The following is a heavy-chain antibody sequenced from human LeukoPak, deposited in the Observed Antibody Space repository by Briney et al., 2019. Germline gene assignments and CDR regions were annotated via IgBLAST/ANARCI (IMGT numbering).Heavy chain of an antibody. V-gene: IGHV1-18*01. CDR2: ITPYNGNT. J-gene: IGHJ6*02. Sequence: GASVTVSCKASGYTFASYHITWVRQAPGQGLEWMGWITPYNGNTNYAQKFRGRVTMVADTSTNTVYLELRSLRSDDTAVYYCASPSNCGGDCSSNGMDVWGRGTTVTVSS. CDR3: ASPSNCGGDCSSNGMDV. CDR1: GYTFASYH. D-gene: IGHD2-21*02.